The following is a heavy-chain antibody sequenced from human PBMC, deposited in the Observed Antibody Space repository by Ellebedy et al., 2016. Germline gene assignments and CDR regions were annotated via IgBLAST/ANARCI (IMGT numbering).Heavy chain of an antibody. Sequence: GEPLKISXAASGLTFSSYAMSWVRQAPGKGLEWVSTISGSGDSTYYADSVKGRFTISRDNSKNTLYLQVNSLRAEDTAVYYCAKEGDCRGGGCSSSFGYWGQGTLVTVSS. CDR2: ISGSGDST. D-gene: IGHD2-15*01. J-gene: IGHJ4*02. CDR1: GLTFSSYA. CDR3: AKEGDCRGGGCSSSFGY. V-gene: IGHV3-23*01.